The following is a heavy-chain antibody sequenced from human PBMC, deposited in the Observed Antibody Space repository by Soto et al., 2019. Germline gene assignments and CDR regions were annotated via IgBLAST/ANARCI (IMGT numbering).Heavy chain of an antibody. D-gene: IGHD3-22*01. J-gene: IGHJ4*02. V-gene: IGHV4-59*01. Sequence: SETLSLTCTVSGGSISSYYWSWIRQPPGKGLEWIGYIYYRGSTNYNPSLKSRVTISVDTSKNQFSLKLSSVTAADTAVYYCARVPSISIGDCYASSGYYCDYWGQGNLGNGSS. CDR2: IYYRGST. CDR3: ARVPSISIGDCYASSGYYCDY. CDR1: GGSISSYY.